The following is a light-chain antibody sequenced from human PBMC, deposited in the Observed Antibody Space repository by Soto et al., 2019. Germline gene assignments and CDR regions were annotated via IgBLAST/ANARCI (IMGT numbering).Light chain of an antibody. CDR3: QQRSTWLT. CDR1: QGVSSY. CDR2: DAS. J-gene: IGKJ3*01. Sequence: ETVLTQSPATLSLSPGERATLSCRASQGVSSYLAWCQQKPGQAPRLLVYDASNRATGIPARFSGSGPGTDFTLTVSSPEPEDFAVYYCQQRSTWLTFGHGTKVDVK. V-gene: IGKV3D-11*01.